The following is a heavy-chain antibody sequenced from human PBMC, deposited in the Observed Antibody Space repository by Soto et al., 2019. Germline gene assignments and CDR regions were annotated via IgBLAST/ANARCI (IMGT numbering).Heavy chain of an antibody. D-gene: IGHD2-8*01. CDR2: IYYSGST. J-gene: IGHJ4*02. V-gene: IGHV4-39*01. CDR3: ARLCTNGVCYSDY. Sequence: SETLSLTCTVSGGSISSSSYYWGWIRQPPGKGLEWIGSIYYSGSTYYNPSLKRRVTISVDTSKNQFSLKLSSVTAADTAVYYCARLCTNGVCYSDYWGQGTLVTVSS. CDR1: GGSISSSSYY.